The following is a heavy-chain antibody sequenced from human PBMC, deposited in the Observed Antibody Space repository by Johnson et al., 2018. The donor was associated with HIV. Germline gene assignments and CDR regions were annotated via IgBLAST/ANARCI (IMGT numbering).Heavy chain of an antibody. CDR3: ARVKTPAGPRGPGAFDI. CDR2: IKQDGSEK. CDR1: GFTFSSYA. J-gene: IGHJ3*02. D-gene: IGHD6-25*01. Sequence: VQLVESGGGVVQPGRSLRLSCVASGFTFSSYAMHWVRQAPGKGLEWVANIKQDGSEKYYVDSVKGRFIISRDNAKNSLYLQMNSLRAEDTAVYYCARVKTPAGPRGPGAFDIWGQGTMVTVSS. V-gene: IGHV3-7*01.